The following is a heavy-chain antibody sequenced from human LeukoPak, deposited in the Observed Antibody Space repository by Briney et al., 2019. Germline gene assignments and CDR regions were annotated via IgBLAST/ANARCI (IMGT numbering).Heavy chain of an antibody. J-gene: IGHJ4*02. V-gene: IGHV3-66*02. CDR1: GFTVSYNY. CDR3: ATIGDRRSGELYRIDY. D-gene: IGHD1-26*01. CDR2: IYSGGTT. Sequence: PGGSLRLSCAASGFTVSYNYMSWVRQAPGKGLEWVSIIYSGGTTYYADSVKGRFTISRDNSKNTLYLQMNGLRAEDAAVYYCATIGDRRSGELYRIDYWGQGTLVTVSS.